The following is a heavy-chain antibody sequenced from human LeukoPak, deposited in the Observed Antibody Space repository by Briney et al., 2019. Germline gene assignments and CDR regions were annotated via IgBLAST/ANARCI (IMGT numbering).Heavy chain of an antibody. Sequence: SETLSLTCAVSGGSITTTDFDWAWIRQPPGQGFEWIATISSSGKAYYYPSLMSRVTISVDTSKYQFSLDVTSVTAADTGLFYCARFKAGTGFDYWGRGILVIVS. CDR2: ISSSGKA. J-gene: IGHJ4*02. CDR3: ARFKAGTGFDY. D-gene: IGHD6-19*01. V-gene: IGHV4-39*01. CDR1: GGSITTTDFD.